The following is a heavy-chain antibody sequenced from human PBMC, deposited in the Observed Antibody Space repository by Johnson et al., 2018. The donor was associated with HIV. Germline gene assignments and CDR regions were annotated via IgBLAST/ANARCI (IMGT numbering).Heavy chain of an antibody. J-gene: IGHJ3*01. CDR1: GFTFSSYV. CDR3: AKDLGDYGDSGRYVFDV. Sequence: VQLLESGGGLVQPGGSLRLSCAASGFTFSSYVMSWVRQAPGKGLEWVSTTSASVTWTYYADSVKGRFTISRDNSKHTLYLEMNSLKAEDTALYFCAKDLGDYGDSGRYVFDVWGQGTLVTVSS. D-gene: IGHD4-17*01. CDR2: TSASVTWT. V-gene: IGHV3-23*01.